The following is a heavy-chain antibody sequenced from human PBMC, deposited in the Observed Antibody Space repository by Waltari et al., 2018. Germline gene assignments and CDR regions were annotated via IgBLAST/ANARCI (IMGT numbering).Heavy chain of an antibody. V-gene: IGHV1-69*01. J-gene: IGHJ6*02. Sequence: QVQLVQSGAEVKKPGSSVKVSCKASGGTFSSYAISWVRPAPGQGLEWMGGVIPIFGTANYEQKFQGRVTITADESTSTAYMELSSLRSEDTAVYYCAREPYNWNYAYYYYYGMDVWGQGTTVTVSS. CDR3: AREPYNWNYAYYYYYGMDV. D-gene: IGHD1-7*01. CDR1: GGTFSSYA. CDR2: VIPIFGTA.